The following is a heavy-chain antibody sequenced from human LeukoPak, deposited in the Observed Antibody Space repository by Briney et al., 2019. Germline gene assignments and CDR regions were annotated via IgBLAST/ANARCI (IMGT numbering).Heavy chain of an antibody. J-gene: IGHJ4*02. Sequence: GGSLRLSCTASGFIFSTYWMSWVRQAPGKGLEWVANIKQDGSEKYYVDSVKGRFAISRDNAKNSLYLQMNSLRAEDTAVYYCAKARLLWFGGLLVDYWGQGTLVTVSS. CDR3: AKARLLWFGGLLVDY. V-gene: IGHV3-7*01. CDR2: IKQDGSEK. CDR1: GFIFSTYW. D-gene: IGHD3-10*01.